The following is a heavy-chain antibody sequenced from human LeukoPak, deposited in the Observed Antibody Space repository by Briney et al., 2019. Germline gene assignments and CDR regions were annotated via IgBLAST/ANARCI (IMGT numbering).Heavy chain of an antibody. CDR1: GFTFSSYA. CDR2: ISGSGGST. D-gene: IGHD2-2*01. J-gene: IGHJ4*02. V-gene: IGHV3-23*01. CDR3: ARFCSSTSCYPY. Sequence: GSLRLSCAASGFTFSSYAMSWVRQAPGKGLEWVSVISGSGGSTYYADSVKGRGTISRDNSKNTLYLQMNSLRAEDTAVYYCARFCSSTSCYPYWGQGTLVTVSS.